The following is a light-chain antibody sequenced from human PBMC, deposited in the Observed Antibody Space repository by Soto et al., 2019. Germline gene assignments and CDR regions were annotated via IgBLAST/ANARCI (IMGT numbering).Light chain of an antibody. CDR2: DAS. J-gene: IGKJ2*01. Sequence: TTHSPATLSVSPGERATLSCSSSQGIGTKLAWYQQTPGQAPTPLIYDASTRAAGVPARFSGSGSGTEFTLTISSLLSEDFALYYCRQYSQCPLYTFGQGTKVDIK. V-gene: IGKV3-15*01. CDR3: RQYSQCPLYT. CDR1: QGIGTK.